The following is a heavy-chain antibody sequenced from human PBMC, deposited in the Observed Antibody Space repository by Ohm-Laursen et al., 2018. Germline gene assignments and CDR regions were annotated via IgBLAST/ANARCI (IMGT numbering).Heavy chain of an antibody. Sequence: GASVKVSCKASGYTFSTYDIVWVRQAAGQGPEWMGWMNPNSGNTGYSGDTGYQHKFRGRITMTRDTSISTAYMELSGLTSEDTATYYCARAVRNQLVSDYWGQGTLVTVSS. CDR2: MNPNSGNTGYSGDT. D-gene: IGHD2-2*01. CDR3: ARAVRNQLVSDY. J-gene: IGHJ4*02. CDR1: GYTFSTYD. V-gene: IGHV1-8*01.